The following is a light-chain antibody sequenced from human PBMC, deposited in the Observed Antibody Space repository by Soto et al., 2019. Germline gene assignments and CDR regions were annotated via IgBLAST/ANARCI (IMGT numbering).Light chain of an antibody. CDR3: QQYYSGRT. Sequence: EFVLTQSPAALSLSPGERATLSCRAGQSISTYLAWYQQKPGQTPRLLIYDASNRATGIPARFSGSGSGTDFTLTISSLQAEDVATYYCQQYYSGRTFGQGTKVDI. J-gene: IGKJ1*01. CDR1: QSISTY. V-gene: IGKV3-11*01. CDR2: DAS.